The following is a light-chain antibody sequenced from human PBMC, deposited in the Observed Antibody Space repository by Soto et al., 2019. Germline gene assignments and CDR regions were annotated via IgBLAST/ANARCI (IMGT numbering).Light chain of an antibody. CDR1: QSISSW. CDR2: EGF. J-gene: IGKJ1*01. CDR3: QQYNTLSRT. V-gene: IGKV1-5*03. Sequence: DIQMTQSPSTLSASVGDRVTITCRASQSISSWLAWYRQKPGEAPKLLIYEGFTLERGVPSRFRAIGSGTQFTLTTSTLQPDDFATFYYQQYNTLSRTFGQGTKVEVK.